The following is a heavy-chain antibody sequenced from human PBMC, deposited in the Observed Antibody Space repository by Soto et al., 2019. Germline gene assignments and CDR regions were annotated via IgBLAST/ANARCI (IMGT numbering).Heavy chain of an antibody. J-gene: IGHJ6*02. D-gene: IGHD6-13*01. CDR3: ARGAGSSPSHYYYYGMDV. CDR2: VVPIFGTA. Sequence: QVQLVQSGAEVKKPGSSVKVSCKASGGTFRSYAISWVRQAPGQGLEWMGGVVPIFGTANYAQKFQGRVTIIADESTRTAYMEVSSLRFEDTAVYYCARGAGSSPSHYYYYGMDVWGQGATVTVSS. V-gene: IGHV1-69*01. CDR1: GGTFRSYA.